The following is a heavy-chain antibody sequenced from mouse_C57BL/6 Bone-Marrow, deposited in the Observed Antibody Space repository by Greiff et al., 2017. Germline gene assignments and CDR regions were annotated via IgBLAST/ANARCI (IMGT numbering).Heavy chain of an antibody. CDR2: INPNYGTT. J-gene: IGHJ4*01. CDR1: GYSFTDYN. D-gene: IGHD1-1*01. Sequence: VQLQQSGPELVKPGASVKISCKASGYSFTDYNMNWVKQSNGKSLEWIGVINPNYGTTSYNQKFKGKATLTVDQSSSTAYMQLNSLTSEDSAVYYCAREEVSVPFTTGDAMDYWGQGTSVTASS. CDR3: AREEVSVPFTTGDAMDY. V-gene: IGHV1-39*01.